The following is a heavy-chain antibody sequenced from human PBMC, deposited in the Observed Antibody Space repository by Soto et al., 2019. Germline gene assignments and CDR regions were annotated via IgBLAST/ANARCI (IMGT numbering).Heavy chain of an antibody. J-gene: IGHJ4*01. D-gene: IGHD1-26*01. V-gene: IGHV6-1*01. Sequence: SQTLSLTFAITGDSVSSNSSGWSCVSQSPSRGLEWLGRTYYRSKWYYEYAVSVRGRITINPDTSKNQYSLQLNSVTPEDTAVYFCARGEQYSGRIFDYWGQGTPVTVSS. CDR1: GDSVSSNSSG. CDR3: ARGEQYSGRIFDY. CDR2: TYYRSKWYY.